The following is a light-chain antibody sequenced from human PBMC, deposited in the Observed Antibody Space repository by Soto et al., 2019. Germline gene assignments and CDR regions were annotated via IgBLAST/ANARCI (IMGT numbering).Light chain of an antibody. CDR1: QSVSNY. J-gene: IGKJ5*01. CDR3: QQRYDWPIT. V-gene: IGKV3-11*01. Sequence: ELVLTQSPATLSLSPGERATLSCRASQSVSNYLAWYQQKPGQAPRLLIYDASKRATGIPARFSGTGSGTDFTLTISSLEPEDFAVYYCQQRYDWPITFGQGTRLEIK. CDR2: DAS.